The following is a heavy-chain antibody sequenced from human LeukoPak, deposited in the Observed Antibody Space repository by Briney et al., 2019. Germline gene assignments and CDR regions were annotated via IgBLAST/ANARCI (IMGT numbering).Heavy chain of an antibody. CDR2: ISYDGSNK. J-gene: IGHJ4*02. CDR1: GFTFSSYG. V-gene: IGHV3-30*18. D-gene: IGHD6-19*01. Sequence: GGSLRLSCAASGFTFSSYGTHWVRQAPGKGLEWVAVISYDGSNKYYADSVKGRFTISRDNSKNTLYLQMNSLRAEDTAVYYCAKGPTAAGISYFDYWGQGTLVTVSS. CDR3: AKGPTAAGISYFDY.